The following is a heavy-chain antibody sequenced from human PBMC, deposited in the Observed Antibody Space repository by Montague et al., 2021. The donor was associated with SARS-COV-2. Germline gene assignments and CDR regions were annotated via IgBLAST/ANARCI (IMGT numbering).Heavy chain of an antibody. J-gene: IGHJ6*02. V-gene: IGHV3-66*01. CDR2: IYRGGKT. D-gene: IGHD5-18*01. Sequence: SLRLSCAVSGFSVSDNYMNWVRQAPGKGLEWVSIIYRGGKTYYADSVKGGFTISRDDSDNAVYLQMTRLTAVDSAVYYCARDEGYSYSSRGLDVWGQGTTVSVSS. CDR3: ARDEGYSYSSRGLDV. CDR1: GFSVSDNY.